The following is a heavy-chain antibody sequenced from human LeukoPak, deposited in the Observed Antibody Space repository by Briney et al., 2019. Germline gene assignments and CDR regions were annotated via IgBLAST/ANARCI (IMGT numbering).Heavy chain of an antibody. CDR3: ARASYSSSWFPTYFDY. D-gene: IGHD6-13*01. J-gene: IGHJ4*02. CDR1: GFTFSSNW. Sequence: PGGSLILSCVGSGFTFSSNWMSWVRQAPGKGLEWVANVKQDGSEKYYVDSVKGRFTISRDNGKNSLYLQMNSLRAEDTAVYYCARASYSSSWFPTYFDYWGQGTLVTVSS. V-gene: IGHV3-7*01. CDR2: VKQDGSEK.